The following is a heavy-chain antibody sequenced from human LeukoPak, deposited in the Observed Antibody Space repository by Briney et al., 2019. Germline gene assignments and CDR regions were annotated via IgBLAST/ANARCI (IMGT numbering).Heavy chain of an antibody. D-gene: IGHD6-6*01. V-gene: IGHV3-23*01. CDR1: EFTFSSYA. CDR3: AKAAQVAGRPNLGGHFDY. J-gene: IGHJ4*02. Sequence: GGSLRLSCAASEFTFSSYAMSWVRQAPGKGLEWVSAISGRGGRTYYAESVRGRFTLSRDNNENTVYLQMNSLRAEDTAVYYCAKAAQVAGRPNLGGHFDYWGQGTLVTVSS. CDR2: ISGRGGRT.